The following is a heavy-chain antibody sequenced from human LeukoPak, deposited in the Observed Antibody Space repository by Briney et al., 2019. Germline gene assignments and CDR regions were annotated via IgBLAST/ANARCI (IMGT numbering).Heavy chain of an antibody. Sequence: ASVKVSCKASGYTFTSYGISWVRQAPGQGLEWMGWINPSSGATNYAQKFQGRVTMTRDTSISTAYMDLSSLRSDDTAVYYCAKARSGSSASSDFWGQGTLLTVSS. CDR2: INPSSGAT. D-gene: IGHD6-6*01. J-gene: IGHJ4*02. CDR1: GYTFTSYG. V-gene: IGHV1-2*02. CDR3: AKARSGSSASSDF.